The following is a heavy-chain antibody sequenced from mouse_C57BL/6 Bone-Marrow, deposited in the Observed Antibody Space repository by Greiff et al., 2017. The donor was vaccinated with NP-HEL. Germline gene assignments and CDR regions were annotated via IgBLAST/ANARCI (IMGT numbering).Heavy chain of an antibody. Sequence: VQLQQSGPELVKPGASVKISCKASGYTFTDYYMNWVKQSHGKSLEWIGDINPNNGGTSYNQKFKGKATLTVDKSSSTAYMELRSLTSEDSAVYYCARPSSGYYGSSWAYWGQGTLVTVSA. V-gene: IGHV1-26*01. J-gene: IGHJ3*01. D-gene: IGHD1-1*01. CDR3: ARPSSGYYGSSWAY. CDR2: INPNNGGT. CDR1: GYTFTDYY.